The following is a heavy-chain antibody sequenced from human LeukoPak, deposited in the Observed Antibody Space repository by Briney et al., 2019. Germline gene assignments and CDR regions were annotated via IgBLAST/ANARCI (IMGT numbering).Heavy chain of an antibody. CDR2: INAGNGNT. D-gene: IGHD6-13*01. CDR1: GYTFTSYA. J-gene: IGHJ6*03. CDR3: ARVAAAGTGIFVNFYYSMDI. Sequence: ASVKVSCKASGYTFTSYAMHWVRQAPGQRLEWMGWINAGNGNTKYSQEFQGRVTITRDTSISTAYMELSRLRSDDTAVYYCARVAAAGTGIFVNFYYSMDIWGKGTTVTISS. V-gene: IGHV1-3*01.